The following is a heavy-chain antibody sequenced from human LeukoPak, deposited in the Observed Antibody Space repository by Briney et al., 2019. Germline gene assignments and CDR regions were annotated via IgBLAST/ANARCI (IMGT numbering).Heavy chain of an antibody. J-gene: IGHJ6*02. V-gene: IGHV1-69*04. CDR1: EGTFSSYA. CDR2: IIPILGIA. CDR3: ARDWGVVVVAAPYYYYGMDV. D-gene: IGHD2-15*01. Sequence: ASVKVSCKASEGTFSSYAISWVRQAPGQGLEWMGRIIPILGIANYAQKFQGRVTITADKSTSTAYMELSSLRSEDTAVYYCARDWGVVVVAAPYYYYGMDVWGQGTTVTVSS.